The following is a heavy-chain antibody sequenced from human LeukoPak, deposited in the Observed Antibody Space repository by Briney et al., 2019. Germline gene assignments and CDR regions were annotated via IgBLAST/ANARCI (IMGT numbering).Heavy chain of an antibody. J-gene: IGHJ4*02. CDR1: GFTFSSYE. Sequence: GGSLRLSCAASGFTFSSYEMNWVRQAPRKGLEWVSYIISSGSTIYYADSVKGRFTISRDNSKRTLYLQMNSLRAEDTAVYYCAKDSGVLRHFDWLSYFDYWGQGTLVTVSS. CDR3: AKDSGVLRHFDWLSYFDY. D-gene: IGHD3-9*01. V-gene: IGHV3-48*03. CDR2: IISSGSTI.